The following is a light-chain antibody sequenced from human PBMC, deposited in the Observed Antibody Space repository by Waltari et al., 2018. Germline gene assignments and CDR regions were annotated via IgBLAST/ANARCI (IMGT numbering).Light chain of an antibody. CDR1: QSVLYRATNKNY. CDR3: QQYYSTPPLT. V-gene: IGKV4-1*01. CDR2: WAS. J-gene: IGKJ4*01. Sequence: DIVMTQSPDSLAVSLGERATIHCKPSQSVLYRATNKNYLAWYQQKPGQPPKLLIYWASTRESGVPDRFSGSGSGTDFTLTISSLQAEDVAVYYCQQYYSTPPLTFGGGTKVEIK.